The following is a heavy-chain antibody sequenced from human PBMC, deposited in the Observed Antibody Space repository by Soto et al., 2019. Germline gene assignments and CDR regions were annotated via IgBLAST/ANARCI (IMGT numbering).Heavy chain of an antibody. D-gene: IGHD5-12*01. Sequence: QVQLVQSGAEVKKPGSSVKVSCKASGGTFSSDAISWVRQAPGQGLEWMGGIIPIFCTADYAQKFQGRVTITADESTSTACMELSSLRSGHTAVYPCACPAIVATIVNYFYGMHVWGHGATVTV. CDR3: ACPAIVATIVNYFYGMHV. V-gene: IGHV1-69*12. J-gene: IGHJ6*01. CDR2: IIPIFCTA. CDR1: GGTFSSDA.